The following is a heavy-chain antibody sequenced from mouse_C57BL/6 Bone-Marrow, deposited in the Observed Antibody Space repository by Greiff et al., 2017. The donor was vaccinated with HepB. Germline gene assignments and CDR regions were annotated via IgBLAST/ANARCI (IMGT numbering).Heavy chain of an antibody. V-gene: IGHV1-15*01. D-gene: IGHD2-1*01. J-gene: IGHJ4*01. CDR2: IDPETGGT. CDR3: TSNYVLYYAMDY. CDR1: GYTFTDYE. Sequence: VQLQQSGAELVRPGASVTLSCKASGYTFTDYEMHWVKQTPVHGLEWIGAIDPETGGTAYNQKFKGKAILTADKSSSTAYMELSSLTSEDSAVYYCTSNYVLYYAMDYWGQGTSVTVSS.